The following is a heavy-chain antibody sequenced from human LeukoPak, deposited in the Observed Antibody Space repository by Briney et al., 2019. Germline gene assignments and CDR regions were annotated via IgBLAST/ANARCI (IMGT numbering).Heavy chain of an antibody. V-gene: IGHV3-7*01. CDR3: ASRRDGYNFGAFDI. D-gene: IGHD5-24*01. CDR1: GFTFSSYW. J-gene: IGHJ3*02. CDR2: IKQDGGEK. Sequence: AGGSLRLSCAASGFTFSSYWMSWVRQAPGKGLEWVANIKQDGGEKYYVDSVKGRCTISRDNAKNSRYLQMNSLRAEDTAVYYCASRRDGYNFGAFDIWGQGTMVTVSS.